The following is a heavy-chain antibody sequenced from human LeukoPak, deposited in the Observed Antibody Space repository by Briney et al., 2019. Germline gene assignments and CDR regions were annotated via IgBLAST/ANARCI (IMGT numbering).Heavy chain of an antibody. CDR2: ADTTGNT. J-gene: IGHJ5*02. D-gene: IGHD4-17*01. V-gene: IGHV4-61*02. CDR3: ARVGGDYVGLFDP. CDR1: TSLSSKCYH. Sequence: PSQTLSLTCSVSTSLSSKCYHCNWIRQSAGEGLEWIGRADTTGNTKYNPSLKSRVIISVDRSNKQFSLKLTAVTAPGTAGYYCARVGGDYVGLFDPWGQGTLVIVSS.